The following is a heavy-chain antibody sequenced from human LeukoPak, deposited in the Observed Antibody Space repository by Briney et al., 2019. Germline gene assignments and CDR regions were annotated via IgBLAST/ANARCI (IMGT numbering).Heavy chain of an antibody. D-gene: IGHD4-17*01. J-gene: IGHJ4*02. CDR3: ARQDMTTVTTLDY. CDR2: IYYSGST. V-gene: IGHV4-39*01. Sequence: PSETLSLTCTVSGGSISSSSYYWGWIRQPPGKGLEWIGSIYYSGSTYYNPSLKSRVTISVDTSKNQISLKLSSVTAADTAVYYCARQDMTTVTTLDYWGQGSLVTVSS. CDR1: GGSISSSSYY.